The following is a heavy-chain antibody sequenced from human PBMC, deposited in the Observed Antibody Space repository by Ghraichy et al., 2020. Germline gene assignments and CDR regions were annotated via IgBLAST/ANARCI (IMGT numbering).Heavy chain of an antibody. Sequence: SETLSLTCTVSGGSVSSGSYYWSWIRQPPGKGLEWIGYIYYSGSTNYNPSLKSRVTISVDTSKNQFSLKLSSVTAADTAVYYCARLELLLRGDAFDIWGQGTMVTVSS. V-gene: IGHV4-61*01. J-gene: IGHJ3*02. CDR1: GGSVSSGSYY. CDR3: ARLELLLRGDAFDI. D-gene: IGHD2-2*01. CDR2: IYYSGST.